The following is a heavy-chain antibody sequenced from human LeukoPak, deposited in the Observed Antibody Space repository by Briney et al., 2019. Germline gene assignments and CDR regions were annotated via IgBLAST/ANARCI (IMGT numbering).Heavy chain of an antibody. CDR2: INPGTGDT. J-gene: IGHJ1*01. CDR3: ARAIKGFAYFAY. Sequence: GASVKVSCKASGYTFGDYFIHWIRQAPGQGLQWLGWINPGTGDTNYGHDRVTMTTDTSINTVYMELGSLTSGDTAVYFCARAIKGFAYFAYWGQGTLVTVS. D-gene: IGHD3-16*01. V-gene: IGHV1-2*02. CDR1: GYTFGDYF.